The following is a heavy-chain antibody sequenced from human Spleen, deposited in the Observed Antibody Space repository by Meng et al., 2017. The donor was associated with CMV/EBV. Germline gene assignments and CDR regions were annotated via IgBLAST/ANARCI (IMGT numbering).Heavy chain of an antibody. D-gene: IGHD3-10*01. CDR2: IRSDGSSK. CDR1: GFIFSNYG. Sequence: GESLKISCAASGFIFSNYGMYWVRQAPGKGLEWVAFIRSDGSSKYYGDSVKGRFTISRDNSKKMLYLQMNSLRAEDTALYYCAKTPVIYFGELFDYWGQGTLVPSPQ. J-gene: IGHJ4*02. V-gene: IGHV3-30*02. CDR3: AKTPVIYFGELFDY.